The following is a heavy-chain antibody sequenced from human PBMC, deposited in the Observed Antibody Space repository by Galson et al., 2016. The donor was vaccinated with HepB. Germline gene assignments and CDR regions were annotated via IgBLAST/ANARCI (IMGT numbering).Heavy chain of an antibody. CDR3: ARGIEPLIVPAAPGRY. V-gene: IGHV3-30-3*01. CDR2: VSYDGGNK. J-gene: IGHJ4*02. Sequence: SLRLSCAASGFSFSTYPMHWVRQAPGKGLEWVAFVSYDGGNKYYADSVKGRFTISRDNSKNTLYLQMDSLTAEDTAVYYCARGIEPLIVPAAPGRYWGQGTRVTVSS. CDR1: GFSFSTYP. D-gene: IGHD2-2*01.